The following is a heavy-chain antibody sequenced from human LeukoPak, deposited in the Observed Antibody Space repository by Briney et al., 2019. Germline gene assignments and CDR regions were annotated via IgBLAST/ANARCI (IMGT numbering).Heavy chain of an antibody. J-gene: IGHJ6*02. CDR1: GFTFSSYE. CDR2: ISSSGGTI. D-gene: IGHD1-1*01. CDR3: AREDWNQGGYYYGMDV. Sequence: GGSLRLSCAASGFTFSSYEMNWVRQAPGKGLEWVSYISSSGGTIYYADSVKGRFTISRDNAKNSLYLQMNSLRAEDTAVYYCAREDWNQGGYYYGMDVWGQGTTVTVSS. V-gene: IGHV3-48*03.